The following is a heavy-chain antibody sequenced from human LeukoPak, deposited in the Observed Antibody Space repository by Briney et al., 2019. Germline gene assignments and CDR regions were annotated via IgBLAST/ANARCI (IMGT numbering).Heavy chain of an antibody. J-gene: IGHJ4*02. V-gene: IGHV3-21*01. D-gene: IGHD3-22*01. CDR3: ARETYYYDSSGSY. Sequence: GGSLRLSCAASGFTFSSYSMNWVRQAPGKGLEWVSSISSSSSYIYYADSVKGRFTISRDYAKNSLYLQMNSLRAEDTAVYYCARETYYYDSSGSYWGQGTLVTVSS. CDR1: GFTFSSYS. CDR2: ISSSSSYI.